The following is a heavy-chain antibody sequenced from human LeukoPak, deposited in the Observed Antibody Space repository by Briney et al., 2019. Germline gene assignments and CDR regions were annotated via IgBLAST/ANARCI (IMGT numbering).Heavy chain of an antibody. Sequence: SVQVSCQASGGTFSSYAISWVRQAPGQGLEWMGGIIPIFGTANYAQKFQGRVTITTDESTSTAYMELSSLRSEDTAGYYCATRGLITMVRGSYLYGGDYWGQGTLVTVSS. CDR2: IIPIFGTA. CDR3: ATRGLITMVRGSYLYGGDY. J-gene: IGHJ4*02. CDR1: GGTFSSYA. D-gene: IGHD3-10*01. V-gene: IGHV1-69*05.